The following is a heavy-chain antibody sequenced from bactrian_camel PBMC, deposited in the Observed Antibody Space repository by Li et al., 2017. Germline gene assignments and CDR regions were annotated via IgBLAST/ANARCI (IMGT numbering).Heavy chain of an antibody. CDR3: AASTRLAVVEATLEMWEFNY. D-gene: IGHD2*01. CDR1: GFTFGDYA. V-gene: IGHV3S55*01. Sequence: VQLVESGGGLVRPGGSLRLSCAASGFTFGDYAMDWFRQAPGKVREGVAAIDSDGTTVYSTSVEGRFTISKDNAKNSLYLQMNSLAPEDTAMYYCAASTRLAVVEATLEMWEFNYWGQGTQVTVS. CDR2: IDSDGTT. J-gene: IGHJ4*01.